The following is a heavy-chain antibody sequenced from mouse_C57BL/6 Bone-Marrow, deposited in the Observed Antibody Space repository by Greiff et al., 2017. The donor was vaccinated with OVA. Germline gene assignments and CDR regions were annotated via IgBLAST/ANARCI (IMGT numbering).Heavy chain of an antibody. D-gene: IGHD3-3*01. J-gene: IGHJ1*03. CDR1: GSSLTSYG. CDR2: IWRGGST. CDR3: ARKGDGTGYFDV. Sequence: VQLQQSGPGLVQPSPCLSITCTASGSSLTSYGVHWVRQSPGQGLEWLGVIWRGGSTDYNAALISRLSISKDNSKSQVFIRMNSLQADDSAIYYCARKGDGTGYFDVWGTGTTVTVSS. V-gene: IGHV2-2*01.